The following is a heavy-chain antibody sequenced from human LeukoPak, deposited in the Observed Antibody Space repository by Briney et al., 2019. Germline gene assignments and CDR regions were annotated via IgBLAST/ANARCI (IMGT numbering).Heavy chain of an antibody. V-gene: IGHV3-15*01. CDR1: GFTFSNAW. CDR2: IKSKTDGGTT. J-gene: IGHJ3*02. Sequence: GGSLRLSCAASGFTFSNAWMSWVRQAPGKGLEWVGRIKSKTDGGTTDYAAPVKGRFTISRDDSKNTLYLQMDSLKTEDTAVYYCTTDPDHNYYDSSGYYYNAFDIWGQGTMVTVSS. D-gene: IGHD3-22*01. CDR3: TTDPDHNYYDSSGYYYNAFDI.